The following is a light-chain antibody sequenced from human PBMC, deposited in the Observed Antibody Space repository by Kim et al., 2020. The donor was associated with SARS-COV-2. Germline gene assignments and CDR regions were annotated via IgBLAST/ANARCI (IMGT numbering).Light chain of an antibody. V-gene: IGKV3-20*01. Sequence: PEERAPLPCRASQRVSNSYLGWYQQKPGQTPRLLIHGTSARATGVPVRFSSSGSGTDFTLTISRLEPEDFAVYYCQYYDSSLFTFGPETKVDIK. CDR1: QRVSNSY. CDR3: QYYDSSLFT. J-gene: IGKJ3*01. CDR2: GTS.